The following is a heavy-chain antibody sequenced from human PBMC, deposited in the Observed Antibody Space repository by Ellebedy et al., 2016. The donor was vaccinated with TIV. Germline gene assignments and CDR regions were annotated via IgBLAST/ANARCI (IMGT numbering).Heavy chain of an antibody. V-gene: IGHV3-7*01. CDR3: ARWHSFSSYYSIDV. J-gene: IGHJ6*03. CDR2: IKPDGSET. CDR1: GFTFSSYW. D-gene: IGHD6-6*01. Sequence: GGSLRLSXEASGFTFSSYWMSWVRQAPGKGLEWVANIKPDGSETYYVDSVKGQFTISRDNAKNSLYLQFNSLRAEDTAVYYCARWHSFSSYYSIDVWGKGTTVTVSS.